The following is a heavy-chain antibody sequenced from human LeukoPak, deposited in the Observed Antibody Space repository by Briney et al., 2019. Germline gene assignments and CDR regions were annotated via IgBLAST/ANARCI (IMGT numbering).Heavy chain of an antibody. CDR2: ISAYNDNT. V-gene: IGHV1-18*01. Sequence: GASVKVSCKASGYTFTSYGISWVRQAPGQGLEWMGWISAYNDNTNYAQKLQGRVTMTTDTSTSTAYMELRSLRSDDTAVYYCARDPSSAVAGTSFDYWGQGTLVTVSS. CDR1: GYTFTSYG. D-gene: IGHD6-19*01. CDR3: ARDPSSAVAGTSFDY. J-gene: IGHJ4*02.